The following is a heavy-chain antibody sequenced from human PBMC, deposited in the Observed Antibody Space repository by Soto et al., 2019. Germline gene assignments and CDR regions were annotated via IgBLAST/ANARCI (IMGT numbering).Heavy chain of an antibody. V-gene: IGHV1-18*01. CDR1: GYTFTSYG. CDR2: ISAYNGNT. CDR3: ARDSSSWYSLYYYYGMDV. D-gene: IGHD6-13*01. J-gene: IGHJ6*02. Sequence: AASVKVSCKASGYTFTSYGISWVRQAPGQGLEWMGWISAYNGNTNYAQKLQGRVTMTTDTSTSTAYMELRSLRSDDTAVYYCARDSSSWYSLYYYYGMDVWGQGTTVTVSS.